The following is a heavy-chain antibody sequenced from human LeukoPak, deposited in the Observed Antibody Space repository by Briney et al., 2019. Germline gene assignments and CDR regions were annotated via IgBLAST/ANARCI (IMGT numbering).Heavy chain of an antibody. J-gene: IGHJ4*02. Sequence: PGGSLRLSCVASGFSFSSFWMTWVRQAPGKGMEWVANINQEGREKNYADSVKGRFIICRDTAKNSVYLQLNSLTAEDTAVYYCARDGGVTGYDLLDYWGQGTLVTVSS. CDR1: GFSFSSFW. CDR2: INQEGREK. V-gene: IGHV3-7*01. D-gene: IGHD5-12*01. CDR3: ARDGGVTGYDLLDY.